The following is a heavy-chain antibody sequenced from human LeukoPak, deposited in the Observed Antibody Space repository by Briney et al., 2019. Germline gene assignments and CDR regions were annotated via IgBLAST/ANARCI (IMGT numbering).Heavy chain of an antibody. J-gene: IGHJ6*03. CDR1: GFAFSDYW. V-gene: IGHV3-7*01. CDR2: IKQDGSEK. CDR3: VRDRWGYYYYMDV. Sequence: GGSLRLSCAASGFAFSDYWMSWVRLTPGKGLEWVATIKQDGSEKYYVDSVEGRFTISRDNAKNSLYLQMNSLRAEDTAVYYCVRDRWGYYYYMDVWGKGTTVTVSS. D-gene: IGHD7-27*01.